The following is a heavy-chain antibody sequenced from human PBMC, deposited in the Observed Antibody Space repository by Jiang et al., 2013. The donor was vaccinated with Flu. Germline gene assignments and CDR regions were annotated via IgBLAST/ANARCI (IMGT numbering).Heavy chain of an antibody. D-gene: IGHD3-10*01. V-gene: IGHV5-51*01. CDR3: ARRRGDVSFYYGMDV. CDR2: IFPGDYDT. Sequence: GAEVKKPGESLKISCKASGYSFTSYWIGWVRQMPGKGLEWVGIIFPGDYDTRYSPSFQGQVTISADKGSDTAYLQWSSLKASDTAMYYCARRRGDVSFYYGMDVWGQGTTVTVSS. CDR1: GYSFTSYW. J-gene: IGHJ6*02.